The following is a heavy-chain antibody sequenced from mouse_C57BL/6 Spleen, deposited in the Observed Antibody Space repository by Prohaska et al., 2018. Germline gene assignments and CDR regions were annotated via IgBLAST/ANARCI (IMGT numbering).Heavy chain of an antibody. Sequence: EVKLEESGGGLVQPGGSMKLSCVASGFTFSNYWMNWVRQSPEKVLEWVAQIRLKSDNYATHYAESVKGRFTISRDDSKSSVYLQMNNLRAEDTGIYYCTADPNAYWGQGTLVTVSA. CDR3: TADPNAY. CDR1: GFTFSNYW. J-gene: IGHJ3*01. CDR2: IRLKSDNYAT. V-gene: IGHV6-3*01.